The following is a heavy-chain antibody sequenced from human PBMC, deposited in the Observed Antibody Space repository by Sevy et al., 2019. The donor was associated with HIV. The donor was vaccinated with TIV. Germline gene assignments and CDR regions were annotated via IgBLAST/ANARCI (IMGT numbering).Heavy chain of an antibody. CDR1: VFTFSSYW. J-gene: IGHJ3*02. Sequence: GGSLRLSCAASVFTFSSYWTHWVRQAPGKGLMWVSRINGDGSSTSYADSVKGRFTISRDNAKNTLYLQMNSLRAEDTAVYYCARWRAVAGSPHAFDIWGQGTMVTVSS. CDR2: INGDGSST. CDR3: ARWRAVAGSPHAFDI. D-gene: IGHD6-19*01. V-gene: IGHV3-74*01.